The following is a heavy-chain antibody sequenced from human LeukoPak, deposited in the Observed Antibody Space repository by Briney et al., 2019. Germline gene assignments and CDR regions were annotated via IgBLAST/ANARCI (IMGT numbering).Heavy chain of an antibody. CDR1: GYTFTGYY. Sequence: AASVKVSCKASGYTFTGYYLHWVRQAPGQGLEWMGWINPNSGDTNYAQKFQGRVTMTRDTSISTAYMELSRLRSDDTAVFYCARGDSSPYYYFDYWGQGTLVTVSS. D-gene: IGHD3-22*01. CDR2: INPNSGDT. J-gene: IGHJ4*02. CDR3: ARGDSSPYYYFDY. V-gene: IGHV1-2*02.